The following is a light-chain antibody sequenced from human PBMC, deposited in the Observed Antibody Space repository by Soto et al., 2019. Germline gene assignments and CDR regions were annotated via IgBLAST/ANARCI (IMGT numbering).Light chain of an antibody. CDR2: EVY. Sequence: QSALTQPASVSGSPGQSIAISCTGTSSDVGGYNHVSWYLQHPGKAPRLIIYEVYNRPSGVPNRFSGSKSGNTASLTISGLQAEDEADYYCSSYTGSRTGVFGGGTKLTVL. CDR1: SSDVGGYNH. V-gene: IGLV2-14*01. CDR3: SSYTGSRTGV. J-gene: IGLJ3*02.